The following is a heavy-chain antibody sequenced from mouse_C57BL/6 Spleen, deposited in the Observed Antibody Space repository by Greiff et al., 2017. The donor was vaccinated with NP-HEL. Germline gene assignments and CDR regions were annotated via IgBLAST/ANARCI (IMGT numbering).Heavy chain of an antibody. J-gene: IGHJ2*01. D-gene: IGHD1-1*02. V-gene: IGHV1-75*01. Sequence: VQLQQSGPELVKPGASVKISCKASGYTFTDYYINWVKQRPGQGLEWIGWIFPGSGSTYYNEKFKGKATLTVDKSSSKAYMLLSSLTSEDSAVYFCARGGRRGGAFDYWGQGTTLTVSS. CDR1: GYTFTDYY. CDR3: ARGGRRGGAFDY. CDR2: IFPGSGST.